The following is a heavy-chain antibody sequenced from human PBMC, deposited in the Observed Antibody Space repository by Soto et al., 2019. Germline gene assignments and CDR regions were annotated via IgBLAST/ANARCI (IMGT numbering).Heavy chain of an antibody. CDR3: ARGGWSLDL. CDR1: GDSISGYY. Sequence: QVQLQESGPGLVKPSETLSLTCTVSGDSISGYYWSWIRLPPGKGLEWIGYIHYTGSTDYGPSLKSRVTFSVDTSKNQFSLKLTSVTAADTAVYYCARGGWSLDLWGRGTLVTISS. V-gene: IGHV4-59*01. J-gene: IGHJ2*01. CDR2: IHYTGST.